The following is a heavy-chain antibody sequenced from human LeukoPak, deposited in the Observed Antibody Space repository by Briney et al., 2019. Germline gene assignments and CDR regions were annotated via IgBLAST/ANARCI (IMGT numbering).Heavy chain of an antibody. Sequence: TGGSLRLSCAASGFTFDDYAMHWVRQAPGKGLEWVSGISWNSGSIGYADSVKGRFTISRDNAKNSLYLQMNSLRAEDTALYYCAKDSDGYSYFQHWGQGTLVTVSS. D-gene: IGHD5-18*01. V-gene: IGHV3-9*01. CDR3: AKDSDGYSYFQH. CDR1: GFTFDDYA. CDR2: ISWNSGSI. J-gene: IGHJ1*01.